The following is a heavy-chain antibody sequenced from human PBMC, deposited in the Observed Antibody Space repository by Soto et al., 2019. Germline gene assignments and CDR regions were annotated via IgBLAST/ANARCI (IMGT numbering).Heavy chain of an antibody. CDR3: AHKGSLTMSHAFDF. CDR1: GFSLTASGVA. D-gene: IGHD2-2*01. Sequence: QITLKESGPTLVKPTQTLTLTCAFSGFSLTASGVAVGWIRQPPGKALEWLAFIYWNDDKRYNASMKTRLTVTRDTSTSQVVLTMTNMDPDDTATYYCAHKGSLTMSHAFDFWGRGTMVIVSS. CDR2: IYWNDDK. J-gene: IGHJ3*01. V-gene: IGHV2-5*01.